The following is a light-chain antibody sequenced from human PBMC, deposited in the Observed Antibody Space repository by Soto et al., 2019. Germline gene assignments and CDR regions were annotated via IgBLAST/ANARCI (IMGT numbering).Light chain of an antibody. CDR3: QQYDNLPPFT. V-gene: IGKV1-33*01. CDR2: DAS. Sequence: DIQMTQSPSSLSASVGDRVTITCQASQDISNFLNWYQQKPGTAPKLLIYDASNLKTGFLSRFSGSGAGTDFPFTISRLQPEAIATYYCQQYDNLPPFTFGPGTKVDIK. CDR1: QDISNF. J-gene: IGKJ3*01.